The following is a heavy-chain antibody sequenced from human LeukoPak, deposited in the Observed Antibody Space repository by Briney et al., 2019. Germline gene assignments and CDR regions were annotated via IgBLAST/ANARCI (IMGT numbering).Heavy chain of an antibody. Sequence: TGGSLRLSCAASGFTFSSYWMHWVRQAPGKGLVWVSRINSDGSSTSYADSVKGRFTISRDNAKNTLYLQMNSLRAEDTAVYYCARLGSYCGGDCYSYFDYWGQGTLVTVSS. J-gene: IGHJ4*02. D-gene: IGHD2-21*02. CDR3: ARLGSYCGGDCYSYFDY. CDR1: GFTFSSYW. CDR2: INSDGSST. V-gene: IGHV3-74*01.